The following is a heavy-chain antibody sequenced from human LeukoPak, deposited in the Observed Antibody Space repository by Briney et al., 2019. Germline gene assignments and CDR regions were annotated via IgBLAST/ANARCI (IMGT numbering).Heavy chain of an antibody. Sequence: GGSLRLSCAASGFNFSDYGMNWVRQTPGSGLEWVSSIGPSGNNIFYADSVKGRFTISRDNAESSLFLEMTDLRADDTAVYYCARDTLGYSTSRGTFGDYWGQGTLVTVSS. D-gene: IGHD6-6*01. J-gene: IGHJ4*02. V-gene: IGHV3-21*06. CDR3: ARDTLGYSTSRGTFGDY. CDR2: IGPSGNNI. CDR1: GFNFSDYG.